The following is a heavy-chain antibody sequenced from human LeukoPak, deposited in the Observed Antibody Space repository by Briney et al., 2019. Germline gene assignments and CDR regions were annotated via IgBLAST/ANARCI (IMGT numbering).Heavy chain of an antibody. Sequence: APVKVSCKVSGYTLTELSMHWVRQAPGKGLEWMGGFDPEDGETIYAQKFQGRVTMTRDTSTSTVYMELSGLRSEDTAVYYCARGELRLDAFDIWGQGTMVTVSS. J-gene: IGHJ3*02. V-gene: IGHV1-24*01. CDR1: GYTLTELS. D-gene: IGHD1-7*01. CDR3: ARGELRLDAFDI. CDR2: FDPEDGET.